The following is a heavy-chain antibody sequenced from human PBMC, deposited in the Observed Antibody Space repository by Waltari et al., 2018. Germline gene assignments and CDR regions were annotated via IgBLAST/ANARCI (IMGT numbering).Heavy chain of an antibody. CDR2: INYSGST. Sequence: QVQLQQWGAGLLKPSVTLSLTLAFYGGSSSVYYWHWIRQSPGKGLECIGEINYSGSTNYNPSLKSRVTISIDTSKTQFSLELTSVTGADTAVYYCAGTPVGVTFLYFDYWGQGTLVTVSS. D-gene: IGHD1-26*01. V-gene: IGHV4-34*01. CDR1: GGSSSVYY. J-gene: IGHJ4*02. CDR3: AGTPVGVTFLYFDY.